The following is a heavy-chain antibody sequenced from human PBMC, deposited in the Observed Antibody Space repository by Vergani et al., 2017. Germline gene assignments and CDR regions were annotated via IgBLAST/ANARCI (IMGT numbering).Heavy chain of an antibody. Sequence: QVQLVQSGAEVKKPGSSVKVSCKASGGTFSSYAISWVRQAPGQGLEWLGGIIPIFGTANYAQKFQGRVTITADESTSTGYMELSSLRSEDTAVYYCARDSNVATYSGSYGDNDAFDIWGQGTMVTVSS. D-gene: IGHD1-26*01. V-gene: IGHV1-69*01. CDR3: ARDSNVATYSGSYGDNDAFDI. CDR1: GGTFSSYA. CDR2: IIPIFGTA. J-gene: IGHJ3*02.